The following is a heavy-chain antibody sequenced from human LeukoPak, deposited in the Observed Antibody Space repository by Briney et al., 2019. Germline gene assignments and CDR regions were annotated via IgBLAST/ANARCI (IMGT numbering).Heavy chain of an antibody. Sequence: PGGSLRLSCAASGFDFSGAWMNWVRQAPGKGLEWVGRIKNKIDGATADYAAPVKGRFTISRDDSKSILYLQMNGLRSEDTAVYYCVKDFGRIRGTPDSWGQGTLVTVSS. CDR3: VKDFGRIRGTPDS. CDR2: IKNKIDGATA. J-gene: IGHJ4*02. D-gene: IGHD3-3*01. CDR1: GFDFSGAW. V-gene: IGHV3-15*07.